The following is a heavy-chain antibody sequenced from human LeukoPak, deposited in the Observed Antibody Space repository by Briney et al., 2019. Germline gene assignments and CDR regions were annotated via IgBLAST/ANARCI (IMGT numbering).Heavy chain of an antibody. V-gene: IGHV4-31*03. J-gene: IGHJ5*02. CDR3: ARRGIEAAGSWDWFDP. D-gene: IGHD6-13*01. Sequence: SQTLSLTCTVSGGSISSGSYHWSWIRQLPGKGLEWIGYIHYSGSTYYNPSLKSRVTISVDTSKNQFSLKMSSVAAADTAVYFCARRGIEAAGSWDWFDPWGQGTLVTVSS. CDR1: GGSISSGSYH. CDR2: IHYSGST.